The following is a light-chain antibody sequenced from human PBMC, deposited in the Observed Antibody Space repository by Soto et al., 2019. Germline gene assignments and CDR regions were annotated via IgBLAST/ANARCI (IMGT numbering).Light chain of an antibody. Sequence: DIQLTQSPSTLSASVGDRVTITCRASQSISSWFAWYQQKPEKAPKLLIDDASSLESGVPTMFSGSGARTEFTLTISILQQDYFATYCCQHNNSYSEAFGQGTKVDIK. V-gene: IGKV1-5*01. J-gene: IGKJ1*01. CDR2: DAS. CDR1: QSISSW. CDR3: QHNNSYSEA.